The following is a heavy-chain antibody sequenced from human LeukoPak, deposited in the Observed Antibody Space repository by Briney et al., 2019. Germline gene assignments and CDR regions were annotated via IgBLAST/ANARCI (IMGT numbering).Heavy chain of an antibody. Sequence: PGGSLRLSCAASGFTFSGSAMHWVRQASGKGLEWVGRIRSKANSYATAYAASVKGRFTISRDDSKNTAYLQMNSLKTEDTAVYYCTRPDYYDSSGFDYWGQGTLVTVSS. CDR1: GFTFSGSA. CDR3: TRPDYYDSSGFDY. J-gene: IGHJ4*02. CDR2: IRSKANSYAT. V-gene: IGHV3-73*01. D-gene: IGHD3-22*01.